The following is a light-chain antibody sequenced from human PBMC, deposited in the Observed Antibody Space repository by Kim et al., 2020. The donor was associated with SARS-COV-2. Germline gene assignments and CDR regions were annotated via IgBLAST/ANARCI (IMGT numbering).Light chain of an antibody. V-gene: IGLV6-57*01. CDR3: QSYSSSIWV. Sequence: GKWVTLSCSSSSCSITRTIVQWYQQRPGSSPTAVIYEYYQRPSGFPDRFSGSIDSSSNSASFTISGLKTEDEADYYCQSYSSSIWVFGGGTKVTVL. CDR2: EYY. CDR1: SCSITRTI. J-gene: IGLJ3*02.